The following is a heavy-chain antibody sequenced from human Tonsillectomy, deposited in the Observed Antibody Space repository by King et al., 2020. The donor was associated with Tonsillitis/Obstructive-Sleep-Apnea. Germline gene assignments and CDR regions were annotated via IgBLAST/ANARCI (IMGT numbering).Heavy chain of an antibody. CDR1: GFIFGDYA. Sequence: VQLVESGGGLVQPGRSLTLSCTASGFIFGDYAMNWVRQAPGKGLEWVGFIRSKPYGGTTKYAASVKGRFTISRDDSKSIAYLQTNSLKSEDTAVYYCTRSLESNYYGMDVWGQGTTVTVSS. D-gene: IGHD3-3*01. CDR2: IRSKPYGGTT. V-gene: IGHV3-49*04. CDR3: TRSLESNYYGMDV. J-gene: IGHJ6*02.